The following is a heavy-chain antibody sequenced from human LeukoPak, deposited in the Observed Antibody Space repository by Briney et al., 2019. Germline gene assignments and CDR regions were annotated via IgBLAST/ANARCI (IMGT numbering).Heavy chain of an antibody. CDR1: GGSISSYY. Sequence: SETLSLTCTVSGGSISSYYWSWIRQPPGKGLEWIGYIYYSGNTNYNPSLKSRVTISVDTSKNQFSLKLISVTAADTAVYYCARLPTYGGNSRYWYFDRWGRGTQVTVSS. CDR2: IYYSGNT. CDR3: ARLPTYGGNSRYWYFDR. V-gene: IGHV4-59*08. D-gene: IGHD4-23*01. J-gene: IGHJ2*01.